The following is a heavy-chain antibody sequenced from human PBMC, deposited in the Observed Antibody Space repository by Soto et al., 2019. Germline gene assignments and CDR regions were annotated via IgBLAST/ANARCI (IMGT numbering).Heavy chain of an antibody. Sequence: GGSLRLSCAASGLSFGDDAMHLVRQAPGKGLEWVAVITYDGSTKFYADSVRGRFTISRDNSKSTLYLQMASLISKDTAVYYCARDVGTQMDFWSTSGMDVWGQGTTVTVSS. J-gene: IGHJ6*02. V-gene: IGHV3-30-3*01. CDR1: GLSFGDDA. CDR3: ARDVGTQMDFWSTSGMDV. CDR2: ITYDGSTK. D-gene: IGHD3-3*01.